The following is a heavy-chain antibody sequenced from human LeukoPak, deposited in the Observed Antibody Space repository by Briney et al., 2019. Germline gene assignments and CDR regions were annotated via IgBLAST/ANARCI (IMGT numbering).Heavy chain of an antibody. J-gene: IGHJ4*02. Sequence: PSETLSLTCAVSGGSISSSNWWSWVRRPPGKGLEWIGEIYHSGSTNYNPSLKSRVTISVDKSKNQFSLKLSSVTAADTAVYYCARRDYGLTLPDYWGQGTLVTVSS. CDR2: IYHSGST. CDR1: GGSISSSNW. V-gene: IGHV4-4*02. D-gene: IGHD3-10*01. CDR3: ARRDYGLTLPDY.